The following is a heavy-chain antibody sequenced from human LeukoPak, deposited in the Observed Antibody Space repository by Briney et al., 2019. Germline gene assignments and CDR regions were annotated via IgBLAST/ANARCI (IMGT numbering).Heavy chain of an antibody. CDR3: ARGLSSS. Sequence: PSETLSLTCAVYGGSFSGYYWSWIRQPPGKGLEWIGEINHSGSTNYNPSLTSRVNISVDTSKNQFSLKLSSVTAADTAVYYCARGLSSSWGQGTLVTVSS. J-gene: IGHJ5*02. V-gene: IGHV4-34*01. CDR2: INHSGST. CDR1: GGSFSGYY.